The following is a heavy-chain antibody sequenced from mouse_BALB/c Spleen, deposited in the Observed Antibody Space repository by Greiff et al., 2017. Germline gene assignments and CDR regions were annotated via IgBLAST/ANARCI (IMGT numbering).Heavy chain of an antibody. CDR1: GFAFSSYD. CDR3: ARQAVSDWYFDV. J-gene: IGHJ1*01. Sequence: EVQGVESGGGLVKPGGSLKLSCAASGFAFSSYDMSWVRQTPEKRLEWVAYISSGGGSTYYPDTVKGRFTISRDNAKNTLYLQMSSLKSEDTAMYYCARQAVSDWYFDVWGEGTTVTVSS. CDR2: ISSGGGST. V-gene: IGHV5-12-1*01. D-gene: IGHD6-2*01.